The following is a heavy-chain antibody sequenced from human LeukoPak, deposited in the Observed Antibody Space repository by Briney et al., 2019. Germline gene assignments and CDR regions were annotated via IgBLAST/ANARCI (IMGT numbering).Heavy chain of an antibody. V-gene: IGHV3-21*01. CDR2: IISSSSYI. CDR3: ARVVRIAEPFDY. D-gene: IGHD3-10*01. Sequence: PGGSLRLSRAASGFTFSSYSMNWVRQAPGQGLEWVSSIISSSSYIYYADSVKGRFTISIDNAKNSLYLQMNSLRAEDTAVYYCARVVRIAEPFDYWGQGTLVTVSS. J-gene: IGHJ4*02. CDR1: GFTFSSYS.